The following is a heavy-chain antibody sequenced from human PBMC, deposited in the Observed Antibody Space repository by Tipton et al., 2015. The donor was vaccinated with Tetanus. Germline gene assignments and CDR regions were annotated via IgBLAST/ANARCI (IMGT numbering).Heavy chain of an antibody. V-gene: IGHV5-51*01. J-gene: IGHJ5*02. D-gene: IGHD3-10*01. Sequence: QLVQSGAEVKKPGESLKISCQASGHNSRSYWISWVRQMPGKGLEWMGIISPGDSDATYSPSFQGQVTISLDKSISTAYLQWASLKPSDTAVYSCARLPKHYSASGSTWGQGTLVTVSS. CDR3: ARLPKHYSASGST. CDR2: ISPGDSDA. CDR1: GHNSRSYW.